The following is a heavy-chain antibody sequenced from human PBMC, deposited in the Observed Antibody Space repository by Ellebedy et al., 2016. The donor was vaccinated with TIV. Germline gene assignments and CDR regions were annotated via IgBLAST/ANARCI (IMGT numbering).Heavy chain of an antibody. Sequence: AASVKVSCKASGYTFTSYGISWVRQAPGQGLEWMGWISAYNGKTSYAQKVQGRVTMTTDTSTSTAYMELRSLRSDDTAVYYCARDSMVRTDNWLDPWGQGTLVTVSS. CDR3: ARDSMVRTDNWLDP. CDR1: GYTFTSYG. CDR2: ISAYNGKT. J-gene: IGHJ5*02. V-gene: IGHV1-18*04. D-gene: IGHD3-10*01.